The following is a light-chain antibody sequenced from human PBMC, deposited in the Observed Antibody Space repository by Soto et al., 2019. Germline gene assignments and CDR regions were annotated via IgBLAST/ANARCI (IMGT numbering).Light chain of an antibody. CDR2: AAS. Sequence: DIQLTQSPSFLSASVGDRVTITCRASQSISSYLNWYQQKPGQAPKLLIYAASSLQSGVPSRFSGSGSGTDFTLTISSLEPDDFATYYCQQYNSYRWTFGQGTKVDIK. CDR3: QQYNSYRWT. J-gene: IGKJ1*01. V-gene: IGKV1-39*01. CDR1: QSISSY.